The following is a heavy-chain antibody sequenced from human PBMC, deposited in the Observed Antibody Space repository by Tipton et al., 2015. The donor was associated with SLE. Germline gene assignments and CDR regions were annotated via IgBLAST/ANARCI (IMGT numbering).Heavy chain of an antibody. J-gene: IGHJ5*02. CDR2: IYYSGST. CDR1: GGYISNFY. D-gene: IGHD1-26*01. Sequence: TLSLTCTVSGGYISNFYWSWIRQPPGKGPEWIGTIYYSGSTYYYPSLKSRVTISVDTSKNQFSLRLSSVTAADTAVYYCARDRGWELQKYIWFDPWGQGTLVTVSS. V-gene: IGHV4-59*12. CDR3: ARDRGWELQKYIWFDP.